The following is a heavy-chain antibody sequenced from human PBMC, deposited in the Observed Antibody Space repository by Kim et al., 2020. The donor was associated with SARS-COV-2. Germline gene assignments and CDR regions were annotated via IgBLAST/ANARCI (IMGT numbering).Heavy chain of an antibody. V-gene: IGHV4-34*01. J-gene: IGHJ4*02. D-gene: IGHD6-13*01. CDR3: ARAHSSSWRKGGRLTY. Sequence: SLKSRVTISVDTSKNQFSLKLSSVTAADTAVYYCARAHSSSWRKGGRLTYWGQGTLVTVSS.